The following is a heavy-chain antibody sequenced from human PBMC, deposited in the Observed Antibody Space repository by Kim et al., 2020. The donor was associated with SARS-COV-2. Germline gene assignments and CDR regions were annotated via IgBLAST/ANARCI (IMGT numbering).Heavy chain of an antibody. CDR3: ARDPAAGSAWAPWYFDL. V-gene: IGHV3-20*01. Sequence: GGSLRLSCAASGFTFDDYGMSWVRQAPGKGLEWVSGINWNGGSTGYADSVKGRFTISRDNAKNSLYLQMNSLRADDTALYHCARDPAAGSAWAPWYFDLWGRGTLVTVSS. J-gene: IGHJ2*01. CDR1: GFTFDDYG. CDR2: INWNGGST. D-gene: IGHD6-13*01.